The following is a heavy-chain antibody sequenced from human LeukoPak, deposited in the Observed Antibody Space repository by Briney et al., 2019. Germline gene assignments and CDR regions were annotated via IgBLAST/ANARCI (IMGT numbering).Heavy chain of an antibody. CDR1: GFTFSSYS. D-gene: IGHD3-10*01. Sequence: GGSLRLSCAASGFTFSSYSMNWVRQAPGKGLEWVSYISSSSSTIYYADSVKGRFTISRDNAKNSLYLQMNSLRAEDTAVYYCASRSGDGPYYFDYWGQGTLVTVSS. V-gene: IGHV3-48*01. CDR3: ASRSGDGPYYFDY. CDR2: ISSSSSTI. J-gene: IGHJ4*02.